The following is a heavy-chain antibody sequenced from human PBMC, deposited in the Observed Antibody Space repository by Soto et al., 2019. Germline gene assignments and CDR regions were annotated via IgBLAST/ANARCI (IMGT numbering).Heavy chain of an antibody. J-gene: IGHJ4*02. CDR1: GFTFSSYA. CDR2: ISGSGGST. D-gene: IGHD3-3*01. CDR3: AKKEWLLYYFDY. Sequence: VGSLRLSCAASGFTFSSYAMSWVRQAPGKGLEWVSAISGSGGSTYYADSVKGRFTISRDNSKNTLYLQMNSLRAEDTAVYYCAKKEWLLYYFDYWGQGTLVTVSS. V-gene: IGHV3-23*01.